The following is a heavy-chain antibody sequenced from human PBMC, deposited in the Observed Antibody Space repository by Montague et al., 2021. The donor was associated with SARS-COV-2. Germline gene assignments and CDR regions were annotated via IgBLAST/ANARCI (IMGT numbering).Heavy chain of an antibody. J-gene: IGHJ3*01. CDR2: ISSSTNII. CDR1: GLTFSSYS. Sequence: SLRLSCAASGLTFSSYSVNWVRQAPGKGLEWISYISSSTNIIYYADSVKGRFTISRDNARNSLYLQMNSLRVDDTAVYYCAEDLVLRAARPDALDVWGQGTVVTVSS. CDR3: AEDLVLRAARPDALDV. V-gene: IGHV3-48*04. D-gene: IGHD6-6*01.